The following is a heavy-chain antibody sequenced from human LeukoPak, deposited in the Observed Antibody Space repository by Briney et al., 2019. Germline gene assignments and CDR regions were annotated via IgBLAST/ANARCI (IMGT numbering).Heavy chain of an antibody. Sequence: SVKVSCKASGYTFTSYDINWVRQAPGQGLEWMGGIIPIFSTADYAQNFQGRVTITADESTSTAYVELSSLRSEDTAVYYCAVGIRASGSYQIWGHAFDIWGQGTMVTVSS. CDR1: GYTFTSYD. D-gene: IGHD3-10*01. J-gene: IGHJ3*02. CDR2: IIPIFSTA. V-gene: IGHV1-69*13. CDR3: AVGIRASGSYQIWGHAFDI.